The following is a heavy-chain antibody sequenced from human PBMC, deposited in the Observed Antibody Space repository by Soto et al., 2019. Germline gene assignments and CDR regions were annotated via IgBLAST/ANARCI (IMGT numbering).Heavy chain of an antibody. D-gene: IGHD6-25*01. Sequence: QVQLQQWGAGLLKPSETLSLTCAVYGGSFRGYYWSWIRQPPGKGLEWIGEINHRGSTNYNPSVKTRVTTLAATSQSQLSLELTSVTAADTAVYYCARGAGVKTPAASGRDYCYHVLDVWGQGAAVTVSS. J-gene: IGHJ6*02. CDR1: GGSFRGYY. V-gene: IGHV4-34*01. CDR2: INHRGST. CDR3: ARGAGVKTPAASGRDYCYHVLDV.